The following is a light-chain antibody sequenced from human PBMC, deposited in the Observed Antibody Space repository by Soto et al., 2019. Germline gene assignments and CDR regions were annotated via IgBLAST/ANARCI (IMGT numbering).Light chain of an antibody. CDR1: SSDVGFYNY. CDR2: EVD. CDR3: CLSPGSLTWL. Sequence: QSALTQPASVSGSPGQSITISCTGTSSDVGFYNYVSWYQQQHPGKAPKLMIYEVDNRPSGVPDRFSGSKSGSTASLTISGLQAEDEAEYYCCLSPGSLTWLFGGGTQLTVL. V-gene: IGLV2-14*01. J-gene: IGLJ3*02.